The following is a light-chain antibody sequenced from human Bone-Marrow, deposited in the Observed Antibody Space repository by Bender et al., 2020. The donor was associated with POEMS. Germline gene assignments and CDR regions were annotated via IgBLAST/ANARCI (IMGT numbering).Light chain of an antibody. J-gene: IGLJ2*01. Sequence: QSVLTQPPSATGSLGQSVTISCTGTSSDVGSYNYVSWYQHHPGKAPKVVIYEVTKRPSGVPDRFSGSKSGNTASLTVSGLQAEDEADYYCSSYAGSNNYVLFGGGTKLSVL. CDR1: SSDVGSYNY. CDR3: SSYAGSNNYVL. V-gene: IGLV2-8*01. CDR2: EVT.